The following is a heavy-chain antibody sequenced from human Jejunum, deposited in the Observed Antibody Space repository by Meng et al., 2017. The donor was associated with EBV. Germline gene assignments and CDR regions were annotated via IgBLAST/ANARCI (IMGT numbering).Heavy chain of an antibody. V-gene: IGHV3-15*01. CDR3: LPSFDS. J-gene: IGHJ4*02. CDR2: IKSKAAGETI. Sequence: EGTWGGAGGGLVKPGGSLGLSLVASGLNFNNAWMTWVRQAPGKGLEWVGRIKSKAAGETIDYAAPVQGRFTISRDDSKNTMYLQMNSLRTEDTAVYYCLPSFDSWGQGTLVTVSS. CDR1: GLNFNNAW.